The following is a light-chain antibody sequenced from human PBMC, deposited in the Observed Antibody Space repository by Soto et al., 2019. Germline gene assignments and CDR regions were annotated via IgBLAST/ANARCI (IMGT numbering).Light chain of an antibody. V-gene: IGKV1-5*01. CDR2: DAS. Sequence: DIQMTQSPSTLSASVGDRVTITCRASQSISGWLAWYQQKPGEAPKILIYDASSLESGVPSRFSGSGSGTKFTLTISSLQPDDFATYYCQQYDSYSWTFGQGTKVDIK. J-gene: IGKJ1*01. CDR1: QSISGW. CDR3: QQYDSYSWT.